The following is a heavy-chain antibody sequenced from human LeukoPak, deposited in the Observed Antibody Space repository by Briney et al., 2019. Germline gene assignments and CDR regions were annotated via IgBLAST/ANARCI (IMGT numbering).Heavy chain of an antibody. J-gene: IGHJ3*01. CDR1: GFTFSMYW. Sequence: GGSLRLSCAASGFTFSMYWMNWVRQAPGKGPEWMSVIWSNGINNYYADSVRGRFTVSRDNSRNTQSLQMKSLRAEDTAVYYCVKEKAPFDGFDVWGQGAMVTVSS. V-gene: IGHV3-33*06. CDR2: IWSNGINN. CDR3: VKEKAPFDGFDV.